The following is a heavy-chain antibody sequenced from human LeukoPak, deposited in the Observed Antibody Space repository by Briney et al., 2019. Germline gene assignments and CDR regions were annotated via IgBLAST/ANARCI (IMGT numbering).Heavy chain of an antibody. V-gene: IGHV3-9*01. CDR3: ATSSPRNYFDH. J-gene: IGHJ4*02. CDR1: GFTFDDYA. Sequence: TGGSLRLSCAASGFTFDDYAMHWVRQAPAKGLEWVSGISWNSGSIGYADSVKGRFTVSRDDSQNTIYLQMDSLRAEDTAVYYCATSSPRNYFDHWGQGTLVTVSS. CDR2: ISWNSGSI. D-gene: IGHD1-14*01.